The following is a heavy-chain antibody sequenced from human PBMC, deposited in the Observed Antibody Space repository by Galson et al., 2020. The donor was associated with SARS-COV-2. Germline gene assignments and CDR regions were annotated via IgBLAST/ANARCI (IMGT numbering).Heavy chain of an antibody. D-gene: IGHD4-17*01. CDR1: GFTFSSYA. CDR2: ISYDGSNK. J-gene: IGHJ4*02. CDR3: ARVLTVNGFDY. Sequence: GGSLRLSCAASGFTFSSYAMHWVRQAPGKGLEWVAVISYDGSNKYYADSVKGRFTISRDNSKNTLYLQMNSLRAEDTAVYYCARVLTVNGFDYWGQGTLVTVSS. V-gene: IGHV3-30*04.